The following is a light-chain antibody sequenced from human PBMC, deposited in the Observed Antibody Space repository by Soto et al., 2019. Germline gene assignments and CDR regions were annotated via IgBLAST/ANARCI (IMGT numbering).Light chain of an antibody. CDR3: QQSYSTPPDT. V-gene: IGKV1-39*01. Sequence: DIQMTQSPSSLSASVGDRVTITCRASQSISSYLNWYQQKPGKAPKLLIYAASSLQSGVPSRFSGSGSGTDFTHPIRSLQPEDFATYFCQQSYSTPPDTFGQGTQLEIK. J-gene: IGKJ2*01. CDR1: QSISSY. CDR2: AAS.